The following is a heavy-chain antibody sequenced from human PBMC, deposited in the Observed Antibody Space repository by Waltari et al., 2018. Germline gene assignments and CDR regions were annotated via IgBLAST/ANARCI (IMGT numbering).Heavy chain of an antibody. D-gene: IGHD3-22*01. V-gene: IGHV3-23*01. CDR2: ISGSGGST. CDR3: AKDPVIVVVTTFDL. Sequence: EVQLLESGGGLVQPGGSLRLSGAASGLTLSSYAMSCVRQAPGKGLEWVSAISGSGGSTYYADSVKGRFTISRDNSKNTLYLQMNSLRAEDTAVYYCAKDPVIVVVTTFDLWGRGTLVTVSS. CDR1: GLTLSSYA. J-gene: IGHJ2*01.